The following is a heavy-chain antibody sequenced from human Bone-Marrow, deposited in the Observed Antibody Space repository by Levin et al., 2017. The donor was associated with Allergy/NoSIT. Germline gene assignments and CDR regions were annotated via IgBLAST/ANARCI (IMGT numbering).Heavy chain of an antibody. CDR2: IDPSDAYT. D-gene: IGHD6-19*01. J-gene: IGHJ4*02. Sequence: RGESLKISCQGSGYSFTSYWISWVRQMPGKGLEWMGRIDPSDAYTNYSPAFQGHVTISADTSINTAYLQWSSLKSSDTAMYYCARRLSSGWYSVDYWGQGTLVTVSS. CDR3: ARRLSSGWYSVDY. V-gene: IGHV5-10-1*01. CDR1: GYSFTSYW.